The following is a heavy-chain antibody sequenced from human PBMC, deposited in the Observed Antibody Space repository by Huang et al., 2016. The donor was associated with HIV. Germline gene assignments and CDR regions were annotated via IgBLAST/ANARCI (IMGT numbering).Heavy chain of an antibody. Sequence: QLQLQESGPGLVKPSETLSLTCSVSGGSISSSSYYWGWIRQPPGKGLEGIGSIYYSGSTFYTPSLKSRGTISVDTSKNQFSLRLSSVTAADTSVYYCARHMDCSSSSCLAGGHERGPFDMWGQGTMVTVSS. CDR3: ARHMDCSSSSCLAGGHERGPFDM. CDR1: GGSISSSSYY. CDR2: IYYSGST. V-gene: IGHV4-39*01. J-gene: IGHJ3*02. D-gene: IGHD2-2*01.